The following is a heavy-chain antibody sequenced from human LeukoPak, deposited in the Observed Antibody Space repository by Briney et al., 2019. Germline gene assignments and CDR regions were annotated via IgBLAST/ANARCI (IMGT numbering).Heavy chain of an antibody. CDR1: GFTVSSNY. Sequence: GGSLRLSCAASGFTVSSNYISWVRQAPGKGLEWVSVIYSGGSTYYADSVKGRFTISRDNSKNTAYLQINSLRAEDTAVYYCARKRWLQGAFDYWGQGTLVTVSS. D-gene: IGHD5-24*01. J-gene: IGHJ4*02. CDR2: IYSGGST. CDR3: ARKRWLQGAFDY. V-gene: IGHV3-66*01.